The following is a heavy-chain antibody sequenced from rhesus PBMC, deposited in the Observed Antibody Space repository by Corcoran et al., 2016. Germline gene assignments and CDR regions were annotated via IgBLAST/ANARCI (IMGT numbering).Heavy chain of an antibody. D-gene: IGHD4-17*01. CDR2: ITNLGDRT. CDR1: GFTLSDYY. J-gene: IGHJ4*01. CDR3: ARANYGVDY. Sequence: EVQLVESGGGLAKPGGSLRLSCAVSGFTLSDYYMDWVRQAPGKGRGWVSRITNLGDRTWYADSVKGRFTISRESAKNTLYLQMNGLKSEDTAVYYCARANYGVDYWGQGVLVTVSS. V-gene: IGHV3-178*01.